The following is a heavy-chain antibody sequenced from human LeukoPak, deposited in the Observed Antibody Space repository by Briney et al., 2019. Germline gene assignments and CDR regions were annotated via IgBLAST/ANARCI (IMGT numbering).Heavy chain of an antibody. D-gene: IGHD3-9*01. V-gene: IGHV1-8*01. Sequence: GASVKVSCKASGYTFTSYDTNWVRQATGQGLEWMGWMNPNSGNTGYAQKFQGRVTMTRNTSISTAYMELSSLRSEDTAVYYCARGYYDILTGYSLFDYWGQGTLVTVSS. CDR2: MNPNSGNT. CDR1: GYTFTSYD. CDR3: ARGYYDILTGYSLFDY. J-gene: IGHJ4*02.